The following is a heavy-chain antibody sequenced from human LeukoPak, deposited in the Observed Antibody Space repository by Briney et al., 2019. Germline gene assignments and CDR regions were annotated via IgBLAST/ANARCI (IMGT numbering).Heavy chain of an antibody. CDR3: AREVSVGAIDY. CDR2: IYYSGST. Sequence: SETLSLTCTVSGGSTSSYYWSWIRQPPGKGLEWIGYIYYSGSTNYNPSLKSRVTISVDTSKNQFPLKLSSVTAADTAVYYCAREVSVGAIDYWGQGTLVTVSS. CDR1: GGSTSSYY. J-gene: IGHJ4*02. V-gene: IGHV4-59*01. D-gene: IGHD1-26*01.